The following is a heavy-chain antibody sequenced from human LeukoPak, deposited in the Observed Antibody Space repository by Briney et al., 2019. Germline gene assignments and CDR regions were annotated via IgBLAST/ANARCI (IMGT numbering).Heavy chain of an antibody. CDR1: GYTFTGYY. CDR2: INPNSGGT. Sequence: GASVKVSCKASGYTFTGYYMHWVRQAPGQGLEWMGWINPNSGGTNYAQKFQGRVTMTRDTSISTAYMELSRLRSDDTAVYYCAGLGAAHGLGDVVDYWGQGTLVTVSS. J-gene: IGHJ4*02. V-gene: IGHV1-2*02. CDR3: AGLGAAHGLGDVVDY. D-gene: IGHD3-16*01.